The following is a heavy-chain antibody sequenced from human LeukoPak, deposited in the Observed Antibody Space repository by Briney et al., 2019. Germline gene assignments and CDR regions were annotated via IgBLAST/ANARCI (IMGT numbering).Heavy chain of an antibody. CDR3: AHRSGLAATSTFDY. Sequence: SGPTLVKPTQTLTLTCSFSGFSLSTSGVGVGWIRQSPGKALEWLALIYWNDDKRYSPSLKSRRTITKDTSKNQVVLTMTNMDPVDTATYYCAHRSGLAATSTFDYWGQGTLVTVSS. V-gene: IGHV2-5*01. CDR1: GFSLSTSGVG. CDR2: IYWNDDK. D-gene: IGHD6-13*01. J-gene: IGHJ4*02.